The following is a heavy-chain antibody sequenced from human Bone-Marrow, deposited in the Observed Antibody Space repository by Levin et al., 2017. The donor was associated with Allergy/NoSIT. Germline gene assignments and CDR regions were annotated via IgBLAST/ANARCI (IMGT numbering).Heavy chain of an antibody. V-gene: IGHV4-30-2*01. CDR3: ARSFTMLRRGFDP. D-gene: IGHD3-10*01. CDR2: IFHTGST. J-gene: IGHJ5*02. CDR1: GGSISSGGSS. Sequence: PSETLSLTCALSGGSISSGGSSWSWIRQPPGKGLEWIGYIFHTGSTYYNSSLKSRVTISVDRSKNQFSLKLTSVTAADTAVYYCARSFTMLRRGFDPWGQGILVTVSS.